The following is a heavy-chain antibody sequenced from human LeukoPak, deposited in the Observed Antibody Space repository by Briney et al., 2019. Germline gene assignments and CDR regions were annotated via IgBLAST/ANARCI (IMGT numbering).Heavy chain of an antibody. V-gene: IGHV1-18*01. CDR3: AREHDPLHYYYDSSAQRVGYFDY. CDR2: ISAYNGNT. Sequence: ASVKVSCKASGYTFTSYGISWVRQAPGQGLEWMGWISAYNGNTNYAQKLQGRVTMTTDTSTSTAYMELRSLRSDDTAVYYCAREHDPLHYYYDSSAQRVGYFDYWGRGTLVTVSS. J-gene: IGHJ4*02. D-gene: IGHD3-22*01. CDR1: GYTFTSYG.